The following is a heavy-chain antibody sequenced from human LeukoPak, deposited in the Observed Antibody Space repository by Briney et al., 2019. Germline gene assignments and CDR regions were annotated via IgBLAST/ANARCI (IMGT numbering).Heavy chain of an antibody. Sequence: SEKVSLTCTVSGDSISSSNYYWDWIRQPPGKGLEWIAIIYYSGKTYYNPSLKSPVSISVDTSNNQFSLKLSSVSAADTAVYYCARRALGEDWFDPWGPESLGTVSS. CDR2: IYYSGKT. D-gene: IGHD3-10*01. CDR1: GDSISSSNYY. J-gene: IGHJ5*02. CDR3: ARRALGEDWFDP. V-gene: IGHV4-39*01.